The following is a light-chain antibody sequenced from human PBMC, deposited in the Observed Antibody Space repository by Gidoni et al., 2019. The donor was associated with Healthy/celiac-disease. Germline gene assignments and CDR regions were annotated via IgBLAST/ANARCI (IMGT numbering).Light chain of an antibody. V-gene: IGKV3-20*01. Sequence: EIVLTQSPGTLSLSQGERATLSCRASQSVSSSYLAWYQQKPGQAPRLLIYGASSRATGIPDRFSGSGSGTDFTLTISRLEPEDFAVYYCQQYGSSPPLTFXGXTKVEIK. J-gene: IGKJ4*01. CDR2: GAS. CDR3: QQYGSSPPLT. CDR1: QSVSSSY.